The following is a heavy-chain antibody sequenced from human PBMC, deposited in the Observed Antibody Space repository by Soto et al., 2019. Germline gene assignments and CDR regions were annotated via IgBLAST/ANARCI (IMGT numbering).Heavy chain of an antibody. CDR2: ISSNGGNT. J-gene: IGHJ4*02. V-gene: IGHV3-64*01. CDR3: ARGLLRFLEWLVYFDY. Sequence: GGSLRLSCPASGFTFSDYAMHWVRQAPGKGLEYVSAISSNGGNTYYANYVKGRFTISRDNSKNTLYLQMGSLRAEDMAVYYCARGLLRFLEWLVYFDYWGQGTLVTVSS. CDR1: GFTFSDYA. D-gene: IGHD3-3*01.